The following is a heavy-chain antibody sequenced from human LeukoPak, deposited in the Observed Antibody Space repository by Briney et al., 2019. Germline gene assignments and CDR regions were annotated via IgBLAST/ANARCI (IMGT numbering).Heavy chain of an antibody. Sequence: PGGSLRLSCAGSGFTFNDYAMSWDRRAPRKGLEWVSTIMIGGDGKHYADSVKGRFTISRDNSKNTLYLQMNSLRAEDTAVYYCARDPTGGYYDFWSGYYGGWFDPWGQGTLVTVSS. V-gene: IGHV3-23*01. D-gene: IGHD3-3*01. CDR2: IMIGGDGK. CDR1: GFTFNDYA. J-gene: IGHJ5*02. CDR3: ARDPTGGYYDFWSGYYGGWFDP.